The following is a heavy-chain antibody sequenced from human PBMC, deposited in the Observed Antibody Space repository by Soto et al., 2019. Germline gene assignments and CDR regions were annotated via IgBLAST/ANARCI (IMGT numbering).Heavy chain of an antibody. V-gene: IGHV3-64D*06. CDR1: GFTFSSYA. Sequence: GGSLRLSCSASGFTFSSYAMHWVRQAPGKGLEYVSSISTNGGSTHYADSVKGRFTISRDNSKNMQYLQMSSLRADDTAVYYCVKGEYYYDSSGYYPFDYWGQGTLVTVSS. D-gene: IGHD3-22*01. J-gene: IGHJ4*02. CDR2: ISTNGGST. CDR3: VKGEYYYDSSGYYPFDY.